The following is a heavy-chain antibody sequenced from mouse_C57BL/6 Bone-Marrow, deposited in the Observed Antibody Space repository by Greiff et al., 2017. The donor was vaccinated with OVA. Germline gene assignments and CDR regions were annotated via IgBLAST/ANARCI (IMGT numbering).Heavy chain of an antibody. CDR2: IWRGGST. J-gene: IGHJ3*01. D-gene: IGHD2-2*01. CDR1: GFSLTSYG. CDR3: AKRGRGYDAWFAY. Sequence: QVQLQQSGPGLVQPSQSLSITCTVSGFSLTSYGVHWVRQSPGKGLEWLGVIWRGGSTDYNAAFMSRLSITKDNSKSQVFFKMNSLQADDTAIYYGAKRGRGYDAWFAYWGQGTLVTVSA. V-gene: IGHV2-5*01.